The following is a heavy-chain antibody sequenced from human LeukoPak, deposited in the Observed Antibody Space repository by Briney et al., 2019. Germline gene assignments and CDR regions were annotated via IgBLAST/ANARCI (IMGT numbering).Heavy chain of an antibody. CDR2: INGSGGST. J-gene: IGHJ4*02. Sequence: SGGSLRLSCAASGFTFSSYAMSWVRQAPGKGLEWVSAINGSGGSTYYADSVKGRFTISRDNSKNTLYLQMNSLRAEDTAVYYCAKDFHSSGYYFEFWTFDYWGQGTLVTVSS. CDR1: GFTFSSYA. D-gene: IGHD3-22*01. V-gene: IGHV3-23*01. CDR3: AKDFHSSGYYFEFWTFDY.